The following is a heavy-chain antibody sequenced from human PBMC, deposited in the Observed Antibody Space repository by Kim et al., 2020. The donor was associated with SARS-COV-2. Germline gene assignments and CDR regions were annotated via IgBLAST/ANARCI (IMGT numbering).Heavy chain of an antibody. CDR1: GYIFTGYF. Sequence: ASVKVSCKTSGYIFTGYFIFWVRQAPGHGLELMGRINPSSGATNYAQRFQGRVTVTHDTATSTAYLELSRLTSADTAIYYCATTAYCGGICYSIWDHWGQGTLVTVSS. V-gene: IGHV1-2*06. J-gene: IGHJ4*02. CDR2: INPSSGAT. D-gene: IGHD2-15*01. CDR3: ATTAYCGGICYSIWDH.